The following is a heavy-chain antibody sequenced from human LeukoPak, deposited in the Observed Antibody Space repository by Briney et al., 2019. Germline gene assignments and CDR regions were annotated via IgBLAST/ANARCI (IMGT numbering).Heavy chain of an antibody. D-gene: IGHD3-16*01. Sequence: SETLCLTCTVSGGSISSYYWSRIRQPPGKGLEWIGYIYYSGSTNYNPSLKSRVTISVDTSKNQFSLKLSSVTAADTAVYYCAAGGEAFDIWGQGTMVTVSS. CDR1: GGSISSYY. CDR2: IYYSGST. J-gene: IGHJ3*02. CDR3: AAGGEAFDI. V-gene: IGHV4-59*01.